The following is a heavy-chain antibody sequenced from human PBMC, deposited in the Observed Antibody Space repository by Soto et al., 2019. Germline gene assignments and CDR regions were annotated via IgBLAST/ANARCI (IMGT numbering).Heavy chain of an antibody. V-gene: IGHV4-39*01. J-gene: IGHJ5*02. Sequence: SETLSLTCSVSGGSIRSNIYYWDWIRQPPGKGLEWIATVHYSGSTYYTPSLKNRVTISADTSNNQVSLQLNSVTPDDTAVYYCVRLIGNSWLDTWGQGTLVTVSS. CDR2: VHYSGST. CDR1: GGSIRSNIYY. CDR3: VRLIGNSWLDT.